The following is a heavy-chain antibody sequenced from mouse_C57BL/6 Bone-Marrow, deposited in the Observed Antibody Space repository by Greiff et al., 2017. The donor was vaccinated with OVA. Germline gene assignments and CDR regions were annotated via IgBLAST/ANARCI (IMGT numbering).Heavy chain of an antibody. Sequence: QVQLKQPGAELVKPGASVKLSCKASGYTFTSYWMHWVKQRPGQGLEWIGMIHPNSGSTNYNEKFKSKATLTVDKSSSTAYMQLSRLTSEDSAVYYCARRGSGYDGYFEYWGQGTTLTVSS. V-gene: IGHV1-64*01. D-gene: IGHD2-2*01. CDR1: GYTFTSYW. J-gene: IGHJ2*01. CDR2: IHPNSGST. CDR3: ARRGSGYDGYFEY.